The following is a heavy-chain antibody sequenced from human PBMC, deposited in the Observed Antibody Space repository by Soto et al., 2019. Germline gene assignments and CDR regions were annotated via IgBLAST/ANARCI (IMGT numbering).Heavy chain of an antibody. Sequence: QVQLVQSGAEVKKPGASVKVSCKASGYTFTSYGISWVRQAPGQGLEWMGWISAYNGNTNYAQKLQGRVTMTADTSTSTAYMELRSLRSDDTAVYNCAIYSGYSSSWYHSGTLQVDAFDIWGQGTMVTVSS. J-gene: IGHJ3*02. CDR1: GYTFTSYG. CDR2: ISAYNGNT. CDR3: AIYSGYSSSWYHSGTLQVDAFDI. V-gene: IGHV1-18*01. D-gene: IGHD6-13*01.